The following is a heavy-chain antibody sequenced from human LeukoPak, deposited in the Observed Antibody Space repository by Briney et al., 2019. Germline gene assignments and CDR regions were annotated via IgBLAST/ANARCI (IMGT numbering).Heavy chain of an antibody. CDR2: ISSSSSYI. CDR1: GFTFGDYG. D-gene: IGHD2-8*01. V-gene: IGHV3-21*01. CDR3: ARGCPSTLGDWFDP. Sequence: GGSLRLSCTTSGFTFGDYGLNWFRQAPGKGLEWVSSISSSSSYIYYADSVKGRFTISRDNAKNSLYLQMNSLRAEDTAVYYCARGCPSTLGDWFDPWGQGTLVTVSS. J-gene: IGHJ5*02.